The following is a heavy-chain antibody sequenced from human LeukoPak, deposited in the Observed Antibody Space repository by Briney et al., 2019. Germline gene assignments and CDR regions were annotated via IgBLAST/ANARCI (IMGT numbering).Heavy chain of an antibody. J-gene: IGHJ5*02. CDR2: IYTSGST. V-gene: IGHV4-4*07. Sequence: KPSETLSLTCTVSGGSISSYYWSWIRQSAGKGLEWIRRIYTSGSTNYNPSLKSRVTMSVDTSKNQFSLKLSSVTAADTAVYYCARGKRWLNYNWFDPWGQGTLVTVSS. D-gene: IGHD5-12*01. CDR1: GGSISSYY. CDR3: ARGKRWLNYNWFDP.